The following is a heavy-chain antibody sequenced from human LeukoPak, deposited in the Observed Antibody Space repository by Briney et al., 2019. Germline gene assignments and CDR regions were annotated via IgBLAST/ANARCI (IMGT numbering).Heavy chain of an antibody. V-gene: IGHV4-59*08. CDR1: GGSISSHY. CDR2: IYYSGST. CDR3: ARARGSTVTTSRYYGMDV. D-gene: IGHD4-17*01. Sequence: SETLSLTCTVSGGSISSHYWNWIRQPPGKGLEWIGYIYYSGSTYYNPSLKSRVTISVDTSKNQFSLKLSSVTAADTAVYYCARARGSTVTTSRYYGMDVWGQGTTVTVSS. J-gene: IGHJ6*02.